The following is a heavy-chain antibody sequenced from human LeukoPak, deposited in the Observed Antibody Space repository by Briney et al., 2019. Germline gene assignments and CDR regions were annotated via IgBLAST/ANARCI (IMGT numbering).Heavy chain of an antibody. D-gene: IGHD1-26*01. J-gene: IGHJ6*02. CDR2: ISYDGSNK. Sequence: GGSLRLSCAASGFTFSSYAMHWVRQAPGKGLEWVAVISYDGSNKYYADSVKGRFTISRDNSKNTLYLQMNSLRAEDTAVYYCARDLIVGATNYGMDVWGQGTTVTVSS. V-gene: IGHV3-30-3*01. CDR3: ARDLIVGATNYGMDV. CDR1: GFTFSSYA.